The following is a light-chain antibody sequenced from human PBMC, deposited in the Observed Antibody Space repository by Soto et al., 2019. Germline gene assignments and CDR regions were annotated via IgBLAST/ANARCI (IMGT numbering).Light chain of an antibody. CDR1: QSFLHINGYNY. J-gene: IGKJ4*01. V-gene: IGKV2-28*01. CDR3: IQTLQTPLT. Sequence: VRAPSPLPPPLHPSEPAPLPFRSYQSFLHINGYNYLDWYLQKPGQSPQLLIYLASNRASGVPDRFSGSGSGTDFTLKISRVEAEDFGVYYCIQTLQTPLTFGGGTKV. CDR2: LAS.